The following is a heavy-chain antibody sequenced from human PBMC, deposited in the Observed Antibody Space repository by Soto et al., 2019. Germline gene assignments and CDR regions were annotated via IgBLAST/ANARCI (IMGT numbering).Heavy chain of an antibody. CDR3: ARAEANYGDYDAFDI. J-gene: IGHJ3*02. D-gene: IGHD4-17*01. V-gene: IGHV4-30-4*01. CDR1: GGSISSGDYY. Sequence: QVQLQESGPGLVKPSQTLSLTCTVSGGSISSGDYYWGWIRQPPGKGLEWIGYIYYSGSTYYNPSLKSRVTISVDTSKNQFSLKLSSVTAADTAVYYCARAEANYGDYDAFDIWGQGTMVTVSS. CDR2: IYYSGST.